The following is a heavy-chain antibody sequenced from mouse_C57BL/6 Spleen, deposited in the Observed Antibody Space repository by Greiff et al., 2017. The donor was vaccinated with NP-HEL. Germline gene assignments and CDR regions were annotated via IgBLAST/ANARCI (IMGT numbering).Heavy chain of an antibody. CDR1: GYTFTDYN. CDR2: INPNNGGT. Sequence: VQLKQSGPELVKPGASVKIPCKASGYTFTDYNMDWVKQSHGKSLEWIGDINPNNGGTIYNQKFKGKATLTVDKSSSTAYMELRSLTSEDTAVYYCARGGSDYGYAMDYWGQGTSVTVSS. J-gene: IGHJ4*01. D-gene: IGHD2-4*01. CDR3: ARGGSDYGYAMDY. V-gene: IGHV1-18*01.